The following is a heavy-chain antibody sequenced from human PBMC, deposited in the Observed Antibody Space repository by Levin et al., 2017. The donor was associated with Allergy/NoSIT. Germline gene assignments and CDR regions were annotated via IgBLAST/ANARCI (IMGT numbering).Heavy chain of an antibody. V-gene: IGHV3-7*01. J-gene: IGHJ4*02. CDR2: IKEDGSEK. CDR1: GFTFSRYW. CDR3: ASNSGWRFDY. D-gene: IGHD5-12*01. Sequence: GGSLRLSCAASGFTFSRYWMSWVRQAPGKGLEWVANIKEDGSEKYYVDSVKGRFTISRDNVKNLMYLQMNSLRAEDTAVYYCASNSGWRFDYWGQGTLVTVSS.